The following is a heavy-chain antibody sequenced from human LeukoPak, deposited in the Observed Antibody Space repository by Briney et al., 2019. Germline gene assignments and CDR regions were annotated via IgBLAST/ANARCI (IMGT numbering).Heavy chain of an antibody. J-gene: IGHJ4*02. CDR1: GFTFGSHA. Sequence: GGSLRLSCEASGFTFGSHAMYWVRQAPGKGLEWVAGIFGSGGSPHYADSVKGRFTISRDNSRNTVYLQINSLRAEDTAVYYCGKTPVGYSSGQKPAWPVDYWGQGTLVTVSS. D-gene: IGHD5-18*01. V-gene: IGHV3-23*01. CDR2: IFGSGGSP. CDR3: GKTPVGYSSGQKPAWPVDY.